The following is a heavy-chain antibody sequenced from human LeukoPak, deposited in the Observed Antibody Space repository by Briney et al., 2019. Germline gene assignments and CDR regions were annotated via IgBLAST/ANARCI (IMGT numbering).Heavy chain of an antibody. CDR1: GFTFSSYE. CDR2: ISSSGTTI. V-gene: IGHV3-48*03. D-gene: IGHD6-6*01. J-gene: IGHJ4*02. Sequence: PGGSLRLSCAASGFTFSSYEMNWVRQAPGKGLEWVSYISSSGTTIYYADSVKGRFTISRDNAKNSLYLHMNSLRAEDAAVHYCARGRSSMAARYFDCWGQGTLVTVSS. CDR3: ARGRSSMAARYFDC.